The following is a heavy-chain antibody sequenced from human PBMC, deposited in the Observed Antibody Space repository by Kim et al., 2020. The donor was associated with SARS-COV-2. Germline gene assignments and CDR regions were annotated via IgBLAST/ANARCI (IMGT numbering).Heavy chain of an antibody. V-gene: IGHV3-30*04. CDR3: ARDGGGVRGVIRTHADYYYYGMDV. Sequence: GGSLRLSCAASGFTFSSYAMHWVRQAPGKGLEWAAVISYDGSNKYYADSVKGRFTISRDNSKNTLYLQMNSLRAEDTAVYYCARDGGGVRGVIRTHADYYYYGMDVWGQGTTVTVSS. CDR2: ISYDGSNK. D-gene: IGHD3-10*01. J-gene: IGHJ6*02. CDR1: GFTFSSYA.